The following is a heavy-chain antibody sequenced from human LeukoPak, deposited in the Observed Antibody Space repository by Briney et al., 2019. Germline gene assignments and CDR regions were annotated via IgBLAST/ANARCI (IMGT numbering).Heavy chain of an antibody. CDR1: GFSFSTYN. CDR2: INTAGSAV. J-gene: IGHJ4*02. V-gene: IGHV3-48*01. Sequence: GGSLRLSCVASGFSFSTYNMLWVRQTPGKGLEWLFYINTAGSAVHYADSVKDRFTFSRDNAKNSLYLQMNSLRVEDTAIYYCARVGSRGAWLDYGGKGPRVTVP. CDR3: ARVGSRGAWLDY. D-gene: IGHD1-26*01.